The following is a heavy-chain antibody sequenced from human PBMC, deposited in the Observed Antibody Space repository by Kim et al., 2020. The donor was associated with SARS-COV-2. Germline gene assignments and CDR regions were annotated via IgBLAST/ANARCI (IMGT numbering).Heavy chain of an antibody. J-gene: IGHJ5*02. V-gene: IGHV3-30*07. D-gene: IGHD6-19*01. Sequence: DSVKGRFTISRDNSKNTLYMQMNSLRAEDTAVYYCARNMAVAGTVNWLDPWGQGTLVTVSS. CDR3: ARNMAVAGTVNWLDP.